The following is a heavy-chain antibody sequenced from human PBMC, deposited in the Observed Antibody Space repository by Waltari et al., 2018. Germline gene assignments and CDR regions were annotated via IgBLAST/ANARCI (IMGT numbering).Heavy chain of an antibody. D-gene: IGHD3-22*01. Sequence: EVQLLESGGGLVQPGGSLRLSCAASGFTFSSYAMSWVRQAPGKGLEWVSAISGSGGSTYYANSVKGRFTISRDTSKNTLYLQMNSLRAEDTAVYYCANDRSNRYDGAFDYWGQGTLVTVSS. CDR2: ISGSGGST. CDR3: ANDRSNRYDGAFDY. CDR1: GFTFSSYA. J-gene: IGHJ4*02. V-gene: IGHV3-23*01.